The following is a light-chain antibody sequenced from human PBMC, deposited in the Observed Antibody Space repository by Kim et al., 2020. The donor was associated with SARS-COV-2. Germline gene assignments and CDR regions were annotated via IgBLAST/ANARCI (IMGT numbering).Light chain of an antibody. CDR3: SSYTSSSTLRV. V-gene: IGLV2-14*03. CDR2: DVT. Sequence: QSALTQPASVSGSPGQSITISCTGTSSDVGGYNYVSWYQQYPGKAPKLMLYDVTKRPSGVSNRFSGSKSGNTASLTISGLQAEDEADYYCSSYTSSSTLRVFGTGTKVTVL. J-gene: IGLJ1*01. CDR1: SSDVGGYNY.